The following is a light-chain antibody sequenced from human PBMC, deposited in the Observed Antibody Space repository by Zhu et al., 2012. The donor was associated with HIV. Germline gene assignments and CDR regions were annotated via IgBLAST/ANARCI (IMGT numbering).Light chain of an antibody. CDR1: QSVTYF. J-gene: IGKJ5*01. CDR2: GAS. CDR3: QQYATSPRIT. Sequence: DIELTQSPGTLSLSPGESATPSCRASQSVTYFLAWYQQKPGQAPRLLTYGASSRATGIPDRFSGSGSETDFTLTIARLEPEDFAVYYCQQYATSPRITFGQGTRLDIK. V-gene: IGKV3-20*01.